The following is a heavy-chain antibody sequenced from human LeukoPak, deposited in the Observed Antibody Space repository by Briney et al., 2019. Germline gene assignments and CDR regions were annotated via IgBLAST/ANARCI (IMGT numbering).Heavy chain of an antibody. Sequence: SETLSLTCTVSGGSISSYYWSWIRQPPGKGLEWIGYIYYSGSTNYNPSLKSRVTTSVDTSKNQFSLKLSSVTAADTAVYYCARERSSGAYDYWGQGTLVTVSS. CDR3: ARERSSGAYDY. V-gene: IGHV4-59*01. CDR1: GGSISSYY. J-gene: IGHJ4*02. D-gene: IGHD6-19*01. CDR2: IYYSGST.